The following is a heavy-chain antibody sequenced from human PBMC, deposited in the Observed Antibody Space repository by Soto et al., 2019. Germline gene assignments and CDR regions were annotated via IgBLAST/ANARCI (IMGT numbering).Heavy chain of an antibody. Sequence: VTVSCKASGGTLNNYAISWVRQAPGQGLEWMGGIITAFGPGVYAQKFQGRVTITADESTKTAYMDLNSLTSEDTAVYYCAAGGSWARLDNWGQGTLVTVSS. CDR1: GGTLNNYA. J-gene: IGHJ4*02. CDR2: IITAFGPG. D-gene: IGHD6-13*01. CDR3: AAGGSWARLDN. V-gene: IGHV1-69*01.